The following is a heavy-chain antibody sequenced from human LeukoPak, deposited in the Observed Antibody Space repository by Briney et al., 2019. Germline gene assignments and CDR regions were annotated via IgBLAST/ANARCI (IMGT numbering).Heavy chain of an antibody. D-gene: IGHD6-19*01. CDR1: GFTFSSYA. J-gene: IGHJ5*02. V-gene: IGHV3-23*01. CDR2: ISGSGGST. Sequence: GGSLRLSCAASGFTFSSYAMSWVRQAPGKGLEWVSDISGSGGSTYYADSVNGRFTISRDNSKNTLYLQMNSLRAEDTAVYYCAKDLGWLGFNWFDPWGQGTLVTVSS. CDR3: AKDLGWLGFNWFDP.